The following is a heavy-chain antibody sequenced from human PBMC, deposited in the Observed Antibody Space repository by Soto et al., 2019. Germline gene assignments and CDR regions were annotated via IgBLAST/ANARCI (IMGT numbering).Heavy chain of an antibody. D-gene: IGHD3-9*01. CDR3: AREGYDILTGYFYFDY. CDR2: IYYSGST. J-gene: IGHJ4*02. V-gene: IGHV4-31*03. CDR1: GGSISSGGYY. Sequence: SETLSLTCTVSGGSISSGGYYWSWIRQHPGKGLEWIGYIYYSGSTYYNPSLKSRVTISVDTSKNQFSLKLSSVTAADTAVYYCAREGYDILTGYFYFDYWGQGTLVTVS.